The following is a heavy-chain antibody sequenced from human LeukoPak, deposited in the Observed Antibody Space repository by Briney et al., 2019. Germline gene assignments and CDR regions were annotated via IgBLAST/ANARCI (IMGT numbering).Heavy chain of an antibody. CDR1: GVTFSSYA. J-gene: IGHJ6*02. CDR3: AKSGGLSGSGRLGVDV. V-gene: IGHV3-23*01. CDR2: ISGSGDNT. Sequence: GGSLRLSCAASGVTFSSYAMSWVRQAPGKGLEWVSGISGSGDNTYHADSVKGRLTISRDNSKNTLYLQMISLRAEDTAIYYCAKSGGLSGSGRLGVDVWGQETTVTVSS. D-gene: IGHD3-10*01.